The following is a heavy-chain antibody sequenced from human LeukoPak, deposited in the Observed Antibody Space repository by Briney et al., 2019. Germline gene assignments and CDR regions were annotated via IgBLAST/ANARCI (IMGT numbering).Heavy chain of an antibody. Sequence: GASVKVSCKASGYTFTGYYMHWVRQAPGQGLEWMGWINPNSGGTNYAQKFQGRVTMTRDTSISTAYMELSRLRSDDTAVYYCARDIVVVPAVANYYYYGMDVWGQGTTVTVSS. V-gene: IGHV1-2*02. D-gene: IGHD2-2*01. J-gene: IGHJ6*02. CDR2: INPNSGGT. CDR3: ARDIVVVPAVANYYYYGMDV. CDR1: GYTFTGYY.